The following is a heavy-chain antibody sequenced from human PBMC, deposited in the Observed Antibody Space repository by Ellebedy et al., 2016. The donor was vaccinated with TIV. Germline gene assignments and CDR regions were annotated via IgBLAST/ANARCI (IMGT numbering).Heavy chain of an antibody. CDR1: GGSFRGYY. CDR2: INHSRIT. D-gene: IGHD6-19*01. J-gene: IGHJ4*02. Sequence: MPSETLSLTCAVYGGSFRGYYWSWIRQPPGKGLEWIGEINHSRITNYTPSLKSRVTISVDTSKNQFSLKLSSVTAADTAVYYCARWVAVAATYCDYWGQGTLVTVSS. V-gene: IGHV4-34*01. CDR3: ARWVAVAATYCDY.